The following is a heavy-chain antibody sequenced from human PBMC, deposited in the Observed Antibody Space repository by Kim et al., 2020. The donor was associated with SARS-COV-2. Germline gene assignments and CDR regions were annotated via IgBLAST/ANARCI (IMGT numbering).Heavy chain of an antibody. D-gene: IGHD2-2*01. CDR1: GGSISSSSYY. V-gene: IGHV4-39*07. Sequence: SETLSLTCTVSGGSISSSSYYWGWIRQPPGKGLEWIGSIYYSGSTYYNPSLKSRVTISVDTSKNQFSLKLSSVTAADTAVYYCAALDVHIVVVPAAIRSRVEGDWYFDLWGRGTLVTVSS. J-gene: IGHJ2*01. CDR2: IYYSGST. CDR3: AALDVHIVVVPAAIRSRVEGDWYFDL.